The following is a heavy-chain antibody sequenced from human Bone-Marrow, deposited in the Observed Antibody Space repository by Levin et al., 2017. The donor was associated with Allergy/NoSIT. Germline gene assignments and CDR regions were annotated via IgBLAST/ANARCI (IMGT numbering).Heavy chain of an antibody. V-gene: IGHV3-66*01. CDR3: ARDPRAHKNAFDI. Sequence: GESLKISCAASGLTVSANYMSWVRQAPGRGLEWVSALYSDGRTFYADSVKGRFTISRDNSKNTLYLQMNSLRAEDAAVYYCARDPRAHKNAFDIWGQGTMVPVSS. D-gene: IGHD5-24*01. CDR2: LYSDGRT. CDR1: GLTVSANY. J-gene: IGHJ3*02.